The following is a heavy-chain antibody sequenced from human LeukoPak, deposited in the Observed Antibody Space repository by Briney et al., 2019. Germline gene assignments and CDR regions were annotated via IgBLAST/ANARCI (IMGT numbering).Heavy chain of an antibody. Sequence: GASVKVSCKASGYTFTSYDINWVRQATGQGLEWMGWISGYNGHTNYAQNFQGRVTMTTDTPTNTAYLELRSLRSDDTAVYYCASASITMIRGVVYFYYGMDVWGQGTTVTVSS. CDR3: ASASITMIRGVVYFYYGMDV. CDR2: ISGYNGHT. D-gene: IGHD3-10*01. CDR1: GYTFTSYD. V-gene: IGHV1-18*01. J-gene: IGHJ6*02.